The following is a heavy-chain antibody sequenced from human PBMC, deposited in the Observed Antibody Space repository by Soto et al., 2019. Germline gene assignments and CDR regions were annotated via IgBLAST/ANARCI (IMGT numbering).Heavy chain of an antibody. CDR2: IYTSGST. V-gene: IGHV4-4*07. J-gene: IGHJ6*02. CDR1: GGSISRYY. Sequence: SETLSLTCTVSGGSISRYYWSWIRQPAGKGLEWIGRIYTSGSTNYNPSLKSRVTMSVDTSKNQFSLKLSSVTAADTAVYYCARDPPEAAPDEGTRYYGMDVWGQGTTVTVSS. D-gene: IGHD2-15*01. CDR3: ARDPPEAAPDEGTRYYGMDV.